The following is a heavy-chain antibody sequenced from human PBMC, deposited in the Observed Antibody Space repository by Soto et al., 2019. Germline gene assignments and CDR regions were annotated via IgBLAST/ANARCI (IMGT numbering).Heavy chain of an antibody. CDR2: IYYSGST. J-gene: IGHJ4*02. D-gene: IGHD1-1*01. CDR1: GGSFTSYY. Sequence: SETLSLTCTVSGGSFTSYYWSWIRQPPGKGLEWIGYIYYSGSTNYNPSLKSRVTISVDTSKNQFSLKLSSVTAADTAVYYCSSCLSTGPAPLLSYCGQGTPVPVSA. V-gene: IGHV4-59*01. CDR3: SSCLSTGPAPLLSY.